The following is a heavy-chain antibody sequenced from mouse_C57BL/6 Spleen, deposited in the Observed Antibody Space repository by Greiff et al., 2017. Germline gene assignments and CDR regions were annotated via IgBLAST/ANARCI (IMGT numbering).Heavy chain of an antibody. CDR1: GYAFSSSW. V-gene: IGHV1-82*01. CDR2: IYPGDGDT. D-gene: IGHD1-1*01. CDR3: ARDYGSSHWYFDV. Sequence: QVQLQQSGPELVKPGASVKISCKASGYAFSSSWMNWVKQRPGKGLEWIGRIYPGDGDTNYNGKFKGKATLTADKSSSPAYMQLSSLTSEDSAVYCCARDYGSSHWYFDVWGTGTTVTVSS. J-gene: IGHJ1*03.